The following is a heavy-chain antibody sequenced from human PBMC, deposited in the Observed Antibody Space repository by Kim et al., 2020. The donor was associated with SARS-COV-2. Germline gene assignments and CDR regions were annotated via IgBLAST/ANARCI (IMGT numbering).Heavy chain of an antibody. J-gene: IGHJ6*02. D-gene: IGHD1-26*01. CDR1: GGSFSGYY. CDR3: ASLRVGATPTAVYYYYGMDV. Sequence: SETLSLTCAVYGGSFSGYYWSWIRQPPGKGLEWIGEINHSGSTNYNPSLKSRVTISVDTSKNQFSLKLSSVTAADTAVYYCASLRVGATPTAVYYYYGMDVWGQGTTVTVSS. CDR2: INHSGST. V-gene: IGHV4-34*01.